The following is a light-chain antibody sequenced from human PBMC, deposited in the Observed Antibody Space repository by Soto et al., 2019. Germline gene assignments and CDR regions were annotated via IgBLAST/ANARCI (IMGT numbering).Light chain of an antibody. CDR2: EVN. V-gene: IGLV2-8*01. J-gene: IGLJ2*01. CDR1: SSDVGDYNY. Sequence: QSVLTQPPSASGSPGQSVTISCTGTSSDVGDYNYVSWYQQHPGRAPKLMIFEVNKRPSGVPDRFSGSKSGNTASLTVSGLQAEDEADYYCSSYVGSNSLVFGGGTKLTVL. CDR3: SSYVGSNSLV.